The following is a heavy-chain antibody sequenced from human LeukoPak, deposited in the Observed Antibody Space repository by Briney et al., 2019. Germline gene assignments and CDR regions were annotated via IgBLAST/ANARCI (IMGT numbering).Heavy chain of an antibody. Sequence: SVKVSCKASGGTFSSYAISRVRQAPGQGLEWMGRIIPIFGIANYAQKFQGRVTITADKSTSTAYMELSSLRSEDTAVYYCARENGGWLNSFDYWGQGTLVTVSS. D-gene: IGHD3-10*01. J-gene: IGHJ4*02. CDR1: GGTFSSYA. V-gene: IGHV1-69*04. CDR3: ARENGGWLNSFDY. CDR2: IIPIFGIA.